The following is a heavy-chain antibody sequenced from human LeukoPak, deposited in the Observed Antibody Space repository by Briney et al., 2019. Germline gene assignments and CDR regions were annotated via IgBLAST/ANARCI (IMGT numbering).Heavy chain of an antibody. D-gene: IGHD4-23*01. CDR3: ARDRLIATTVASYYYYGMDV. CDR2: IYYSGST. V-gene: IGHV4-39*07. CDR1: GGSISSSSYY. J-gene: IGHJ6*02. Sequence: SETLSLTCTVSGGSISSSSYYWGWIRQPPGKGLEWIGSIYYSGSTYYNPSLKSRVTISVDTSKNQFSLKLSSVTAADMAVYYCARDRLIATTVASYYYYGMDVWGQGTTVTVSS.